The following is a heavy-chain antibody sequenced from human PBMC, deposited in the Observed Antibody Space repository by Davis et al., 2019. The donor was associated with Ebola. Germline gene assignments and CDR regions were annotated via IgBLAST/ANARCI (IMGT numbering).Heavy chain of an antibody. J-gene: IGHJ5*02. Sequence: PGGSLRLSCAASGFTFSSYGMHWVRQAPGKGLEWVAVISYDGSNKYYADSVKGRFTISRDNSKNTLYLQMNSLRAEDTAVYYCARGLGITILRVVARYNWFDPWGQGTLVTVSS. CDR3: ARGLGITILRVVARYNWFDP. V-gene: IGHV3-30*03. CDR1: GFTFSSYG. D-gene: IGHD3-3*01. CDR2: ISYDGSNK.